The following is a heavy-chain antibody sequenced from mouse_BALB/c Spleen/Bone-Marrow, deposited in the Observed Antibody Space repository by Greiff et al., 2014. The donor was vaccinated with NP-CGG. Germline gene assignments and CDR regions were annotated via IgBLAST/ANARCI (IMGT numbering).Heavy chain of an antibody. J-gene: IGHJ3*01. CDR2: ISSGGGST. CDR3: ARQILRGFDY. Sequence: EVKLVESGGGLVKPGGSLKLSCAASGFAFSSYDMSWVRQTPEKRLEWVAYISSGGGSTYYADTVKGRFTISRDNAKNTLYLQMISLKSEDTSMYYCARQILRGFDYWGQGTPVTVSA. D-gene: IGHD1-1*01. V-gene: IGHV5-12-1*01. CDR1: GFAFSSYD.